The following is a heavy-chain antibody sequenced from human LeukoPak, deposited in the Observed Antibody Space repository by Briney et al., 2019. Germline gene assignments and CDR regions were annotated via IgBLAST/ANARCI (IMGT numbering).Heavy chain of an antibody. J-gene: IGHJ4*02. V-gene: IGHV4-30-2*01. CDR1: GGSISSGGYS. CDR2: IYHSGST. Sequence: SETLSLTCAVSGGSISSGGYSWSWIRQPPGKGLEWIGYIYHSGSTYYNPSLKSRVTISVDRSKNQFSLKLSSVTAADTAVYYCARGNSGSWYGYYFDYWGQGTLVTVSS. D-gene: IGHD6-13*01. CDR3: ARGNSGSWYGYYFDY.